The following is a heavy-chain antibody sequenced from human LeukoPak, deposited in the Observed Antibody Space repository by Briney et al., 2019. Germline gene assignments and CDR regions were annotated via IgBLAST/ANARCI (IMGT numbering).Heavy chain of an antibody. Sequence: GGSLRLSCVASGFNFVTYTMSWVRQAPGKGLEWVSVTANSGGTTHYADSVKGRFTISRDNSKNTLYLQMDSLRAEDTAIYYCAKGSVVYYDFWSGSYSDYWGQGTLVTVSS. CDR1: GFNFVTYT. J-gene: IGHJ4*02. D-gene: IGHD3-3*01. CDR2: TANSGGTT. V-gene: IGHV3-23*01. CDR3: AKGSVVYYDFWSGSYSDY.